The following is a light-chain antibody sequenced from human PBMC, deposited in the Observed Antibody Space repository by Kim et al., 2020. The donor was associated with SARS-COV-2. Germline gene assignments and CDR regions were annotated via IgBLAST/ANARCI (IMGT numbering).Light chain of an antibody. V-gene: IGLV2-11*01. CDR3: CSYAGSYGVV. CDR1: SSDVGGYSY. Sequence: GQSVTTACTGTSSDVGGYSYVSWYQQHPGKAPKLMIYDVSKRPSGVPDRFSGSKSGNTASLTISGLQAEDEADYYCCSYAGSYGVVFGGGTQLTVL. J-gene: IGLJ2*01. CDR2: DVS.